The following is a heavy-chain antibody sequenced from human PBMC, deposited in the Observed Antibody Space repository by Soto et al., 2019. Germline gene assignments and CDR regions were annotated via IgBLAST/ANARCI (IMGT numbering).Heavy chain of an antibody. J-gene: IGHJ6*03. V-gene: IGHV1-8*01. CDR3: ARGRLRYFDWFSKPHYYYYMDV. CDR1: GYTFTSYD. CDR2: MNPNSGNT. Sequence: EASVKVSCKASGYTFTSYDINWLRQATGQGLEWMGWMNPNSGNTGYAQKFQGRVTMTRNTSISTAYMELSSLRSEDTAVYYCARGRLRYFDWFSKPHYYYYMDVWGKGTTVPVSS. D-gene: IGHD3-9*01.